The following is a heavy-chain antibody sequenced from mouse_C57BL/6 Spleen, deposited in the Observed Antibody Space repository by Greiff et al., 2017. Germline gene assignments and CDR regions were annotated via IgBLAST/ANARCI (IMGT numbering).Heavy chain of an antibody. D-gene: IGHD3-2*02. J-gene: IGHJ2*01. Sequence: VKLQQPGAELVRPGSSVKLSCKASGYTFTSYWMHWVKQRPIQGLEWIGNIDPSDSETHYNQKFKDKATLTVDKSSSTAYMQLSSLTSEDSAVYYCARRETAHHYFDYWGQGTTLTVSS. V-gene: IGHV1-52*01. CDR1: GYTFTSYW. CDR3: ARRETAHHYFDY. CDR2: IDPSDSET.